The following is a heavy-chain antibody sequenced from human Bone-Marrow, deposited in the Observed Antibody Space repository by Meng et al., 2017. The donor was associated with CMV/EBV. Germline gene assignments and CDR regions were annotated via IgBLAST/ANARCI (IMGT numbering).Heavy chain of an antibody. Sequence: LTCAVYGGSFSGYYWSWIRQPPGKGLEWIGEINHSGSTNYNPSLKSRITISLNPSKNPFSLQLSSLPPSDPSVSSFARVVQRPGWFDPWGQGTLVTVSS. CDR1: GGSFSGYY. CDR2: INHSGST. CDR3: ARVVQRPGWFDP. D-gene: IGHD3-16*02. V-gene: IGHV4-34*01. J-gene: IGHJ5*02.